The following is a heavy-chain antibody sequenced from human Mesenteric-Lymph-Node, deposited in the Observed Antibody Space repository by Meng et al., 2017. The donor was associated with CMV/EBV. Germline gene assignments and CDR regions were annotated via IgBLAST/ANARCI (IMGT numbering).Heavy chain of an antibody. V-gene: IGHV3-20*04. Sequence: GESLKISCAASGFTFDDYGMTWVRHVPGMGLEWVSGVNWSGGTTGYADSVKGRFTISRDNAKNSLYLQMNSLRAEDTAVYYCARDSGRWLRPNYFDYWGQGTLVTVSS. CDR3: ARDSGRWLRPNYFDY. J-gene: IGHJ4*02. D-gene: IGHD5-12*01. CDR1: GFTFDDYG. CDR2: VNWSGGTT.